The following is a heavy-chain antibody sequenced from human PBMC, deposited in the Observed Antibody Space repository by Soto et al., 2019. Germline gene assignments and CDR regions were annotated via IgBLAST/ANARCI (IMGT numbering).Heavy chain of an antibody. V-gene: IGHV1-46*01. CDR2: INPSGGRA. D-gene: IGHD2-8*01. CDR3: ARGPILGYCTNGVCPNWFDP. Sequence: VASVKVSCKASGYTFTSYYMHWVRQAPGQGLEWMGRINPSGGRASYAQKFQGRVTITADTSTSTACMELSSLRSEDTAVYYCARGPILGYCTNGVCPNWFDPWGQGTLVTVSS. J-gene: IGHJ5*02. CDR1: GYTFTSYY.